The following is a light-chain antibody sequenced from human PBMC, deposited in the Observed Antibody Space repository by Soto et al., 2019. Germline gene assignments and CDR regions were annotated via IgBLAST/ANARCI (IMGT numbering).Light chain of an antibody. V-gene: IGLV2-14*01. J-gene: IGLJ2*01. CDR3: SSYTTDNTL. CDR2: EVS. Sequence: QSVLTQPASVSGSPGQSITISCTGTSSDVGGYDFVSWYQQHRGKAPKLMIYEVSNRPSGVSHRFSGSKSGNTASLTISGLQAEDEADYYCSSYTTDNTLFGGGTKVTVL. CDR1: SSDVGGYDF.